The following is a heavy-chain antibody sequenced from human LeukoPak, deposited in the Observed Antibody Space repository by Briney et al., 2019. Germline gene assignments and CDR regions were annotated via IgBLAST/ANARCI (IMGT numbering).Heavy chain of an antibody. Sequence: ASVTVSCKASGYTFTSYGISWVRQAPGQGLEWMGWISAYKGNTNYAQKLQGRVTMTTDTSTSTAYMELRSLRVEDTAVYYCARDQMGASDYSGSWGQGTLVTVSS. D-gene: IGHD1-26*01. J-gene: IGHJ4*02. CDR2: ISAYKGNT. CDR3: ARDQMGASDYSGS. CDR1: GYTFTSYG. V-gene: IGHV1-18*01.